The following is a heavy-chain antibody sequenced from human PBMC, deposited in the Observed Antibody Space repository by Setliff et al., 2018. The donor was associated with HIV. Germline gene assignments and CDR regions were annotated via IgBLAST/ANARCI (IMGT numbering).Heavy chain of an antibody. CDR3: ARLTADRTNYYYYMDV. V-gene: IGHV1-8*01. D-gene: IGHD2-8*01. J-gene: IGHJ6*03. Sequence: ASVKVSCKASGYTFTSYDINWVRQATGQGLEWMGWMNPNSGNTGYAQKFQGRVTMTRNTSISTAYMELSSLRSEDTAVYYCARLTADRTNYYYYMDVWGKGTTVTVSS. CDR1: GYTFTSYD. CDR2: MNPNSGNT.